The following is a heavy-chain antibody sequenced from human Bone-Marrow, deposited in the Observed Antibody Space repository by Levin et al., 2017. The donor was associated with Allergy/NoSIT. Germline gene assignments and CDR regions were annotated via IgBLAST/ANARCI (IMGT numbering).Heavy chain of an antibody. J-gene: IGHJ4*02. CDR2: IYPGDSDT. D-gene: IGHD6-19*01. V-gene: IGHV5-51*01. CDR1: GYTFTNYW. CDR3: ARVMSVAGPAPQGFDY. Sequence: GGSLRLSCKASGYTFTNYWIGWVRQVPGKGLEWVGIIYPGDSDTRYSPSFQGQVTVSADKSSSTAYLQWSSLKASDNAMYYCARVMSVAGPAPQGFDYWGQGTLVTVSS.